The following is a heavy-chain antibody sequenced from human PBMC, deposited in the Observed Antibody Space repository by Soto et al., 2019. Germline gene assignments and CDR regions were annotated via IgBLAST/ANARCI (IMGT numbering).Heavy chain of an antibody. CDR3: ANANYGSGSYYNWFDP. D-gene: IGHD3-10*01. V-gene: IGHV3-23*01. J-gene: IGHJ5*02. CDR1: GFTFSSYA. Sequence: GGSLRLSCAASGFTFSSYAMSWVRQAPGKGLEWVSAISGSGGSTYYADSVKGRFTISRDNSKNTLYLQMNSLRAEDTAVYYCANANYGSGSYYNWFDPWGQGTLVTVSS. CDR2: ISGSGGST.